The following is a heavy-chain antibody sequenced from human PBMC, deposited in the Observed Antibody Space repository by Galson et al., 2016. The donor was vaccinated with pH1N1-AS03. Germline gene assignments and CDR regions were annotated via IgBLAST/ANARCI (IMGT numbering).Heavy chain of an antibody. D-gene: IGHD3-22*01. J-gene: IGHJ4*02. V-gene: IGHV1-69*06. CDR3: ARDNYYDTGAFYGHFDF. CDR1: EGTFSNFG. Sequence: SVKVSCKASEGTFSNFGISWVRQAPGQGLKWMGGFIPIFGTANVAQKFKGRVTITADNLELSSLRSDDTAVYYCARDNYYDTGAFYGHFDFWGQGTLLVVSS. CDR2: FIPIFGTA.